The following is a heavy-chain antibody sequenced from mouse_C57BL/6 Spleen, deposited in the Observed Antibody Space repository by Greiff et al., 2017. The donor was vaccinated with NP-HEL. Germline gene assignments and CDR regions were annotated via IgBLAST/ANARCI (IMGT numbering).Heavy chain of an antibody. CDR1: GFTFNTYA. D-gene: IGHD1-1*01. J-gene: IGHJ1*03. Sequence: DVHLVESGGGLVQPKGSLKLSCAASGFTFNTYAMHWVRQAPGKGLEWVARIRSKSSNYATYYADSVKDRFTISRDDSQSMLYLQMNNLKTEDTAMYYCVRDNYYGSSYGYFDVWGTGTTVTVSS. V-gene: IGHV10-3*01. CDR2: IRSKSSNYAT. CDR3: VRDNYYGSSYGYFDV.